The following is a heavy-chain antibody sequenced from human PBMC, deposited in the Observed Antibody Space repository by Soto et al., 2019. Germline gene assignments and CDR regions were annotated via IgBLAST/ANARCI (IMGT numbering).Heavy chain of an antibody. D-gene: IGHD2-15*01. CDR2: INPNSGGT. CDR3: ARDLAKGGGSAGFDY. Sequence: QVQLVQSGAEVKKPGASVKVSCKASGYTCTGYYMHWVRQAPGQGLEWMGWINPNSGGTKYPQKFQGRVTMTRDTSITTVYMSLTGLKSDDTAVYYCARDLAKGGGSAGFDYWGQGTLVAFSS. J-gene: IGHJ4*02. V-gene: IGHV1-2*02. CDR1: GYTCTGYY.